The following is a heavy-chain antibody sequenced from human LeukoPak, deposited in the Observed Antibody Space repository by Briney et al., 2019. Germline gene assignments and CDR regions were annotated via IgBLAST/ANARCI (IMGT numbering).Heavy chain of an antibody. CDR3: ARDGGDTLLRGITNWFDP. Sequence: ASVKVSCKASGYTFTSYYIHWVRQAPGQGLEWMGWINPNSGGTNYALKFQDRVTMTRDTSISTAYMELNSLRSDDTAVYYCARDGGDTLLRGITNWFDPWGQGNLVTVSS. J-gene: IGHJ5*02. D-gene: IGHD3-10*01. CDR2: INPNSGGT. CDR1: GYTFTSYY. V-gene: IGHV1-2*02.